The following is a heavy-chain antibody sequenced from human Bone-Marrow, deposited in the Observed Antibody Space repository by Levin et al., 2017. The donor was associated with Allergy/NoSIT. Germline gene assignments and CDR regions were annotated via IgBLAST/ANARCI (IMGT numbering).Heavy chain of an antibody. J-gene: IGHJ6*02. D-gene: IGHD7-27*01. Sequence: PGGSLRLSCVDSGFSFNDAWMTWVRQAPGKGLEWVGRIQSKTDGGTTVYAAPVKGRFTISRDDSKRTLYLQMNSLKTEDTAVYYCATYSDWGSQDHKYGIDVWGQGTTVTVSS. CDR3: ATYSDWGSQDHKYGIDV. CDR1: GFSFNDAW. V-gene: IGHV3-15*01. CDR2: IQSKTDGGTT.